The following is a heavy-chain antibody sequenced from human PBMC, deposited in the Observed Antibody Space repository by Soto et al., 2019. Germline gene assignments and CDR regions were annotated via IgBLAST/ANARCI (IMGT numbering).Heavy chain of an antibody. CDR1: GGTFSSYA. CDR3: ARTYCSGGSCYWFDP. J-gene: IGHJ5*02. V-gene: IGHV1-69*13. Sequence: WASVKVSCKASGGTFSSYAISWVRQAPGQGLEWMGGIIPIFGTANYAQKFQGRVTITADESTSTAYMELSSLRSEDTAVYYCARTYCSGGSCYWFDPWGQGTLVTVSS. CDR2: IIPIFGTA. D-gene: IGHD2-15*01.